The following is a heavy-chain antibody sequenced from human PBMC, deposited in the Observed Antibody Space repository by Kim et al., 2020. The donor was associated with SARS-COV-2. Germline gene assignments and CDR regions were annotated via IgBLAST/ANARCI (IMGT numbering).Heavy chain of an antibody. Sequence: TSYAQKFQGRVTMTRDTSTSTVYMELSSLRSEDTAVYYCARARGPTDFDYWGQGTLVTVSS. CDR2: T. J-gene: IGHJ4*02. V-gene: IGHV1-46*01. D-gene: IGHD4-4*01. CDR3: ARARGPTDFDY.